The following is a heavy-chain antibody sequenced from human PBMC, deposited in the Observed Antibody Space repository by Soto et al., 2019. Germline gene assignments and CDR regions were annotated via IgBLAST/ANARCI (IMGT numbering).Heavy chain of an antibody. D-gene: IGHD2-15*01. J-gene: IGHJ5*02. CDR3: ASGHCMGGSCDSVVWGFVP. Sequence: QVQLVQSGAEVQKPGSALQVSCKVSGGPFNTFAFTWLRQAPGQGFEWMGQIIPILGRVNSAPNFQDRLTLTADEYKSTYYMELSNLQSEDSAEYYCASGHCMGGSCDSVVWGFVPRGQGNPVTVSS. CDR2: IIPILGRV. CDR1: GGPFNTFA. V-gene: IGHV1-69*01.